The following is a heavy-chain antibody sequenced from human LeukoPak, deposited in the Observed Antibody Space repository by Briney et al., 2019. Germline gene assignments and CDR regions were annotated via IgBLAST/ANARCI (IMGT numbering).Heavy chain of an antibody. V-gene: IGHV1-18*01. J-gene: IGHJ4*02. CDR2: INTHNGNT. D-gene: IGHD6-13*01. CDR1: GYNFDKFG. Sequence: GASVKVSCKASGYNFDKFGIAWVRQAPGQGLEWMGWINTHNGNTKYAQQYQGRVTMTTDTSTSTVYMELRSLRSDDTAVYFCARDTPQHLKRYDYWGQGTRVTVSS. CDR3: ARDTPQHLKRYDY.